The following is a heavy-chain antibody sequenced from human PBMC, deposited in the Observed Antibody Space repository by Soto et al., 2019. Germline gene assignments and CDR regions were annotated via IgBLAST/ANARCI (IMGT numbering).Heavy chain of an antibody. CDR2: IYYSGST. CDR1: GGSISSGDYY. V-gene: IGHV4-30-4*01. Sequence: SETLSLTCTVSGGSISSGDYYWSWIRQPPGKGLEWIGYIYYSGSTYYNPSLKSRVTISVDTSKNQFSLKLSSVTAADTAVYYCARDARPDGVDPWGQGTLVTVSS. J-gene: IGHJ5*02. CDR3: ARDARPDGVDP.